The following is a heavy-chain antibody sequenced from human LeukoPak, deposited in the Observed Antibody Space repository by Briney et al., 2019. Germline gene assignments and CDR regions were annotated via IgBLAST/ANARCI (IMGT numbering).Heavy chain of an antibody. CDR1: GFTFDDYG. Sequence: GALRLSCAASGFTFDDYGMSWVRQAPGKGLEWVSGINWNGAGTGYADSVKGRFTISRDNAKKSLNLQMNSLRAEDTALYYCARVSPYCSSTSCYNHYFDYWGQGTLVTVSS. CDR3: ARVSPYCSSTSCYNHYFDY. CDR2: INWNGAGT. V-gene: IGHV3-20*04. J-gene: IGHJ4*02. D-gene: IGHD2-2*02.